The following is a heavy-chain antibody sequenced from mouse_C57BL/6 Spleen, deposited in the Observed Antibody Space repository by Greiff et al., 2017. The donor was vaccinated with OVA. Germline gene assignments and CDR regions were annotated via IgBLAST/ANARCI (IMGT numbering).Heavy chain of an antibody. J-gene: IGHJ3*01. Sequence: VKLMESGPGLVQPSQSLSITCTVSGFSLTSYGVHWVRQSPGKGLEWLGVIWSGGSTDYNAAFISRLSISKDNSKSQVFFKMNSLQADDTAIYYCASYYEAWFAYWGQGTLVTVSA. CDR3: ASYYEAWFAY. CDR1: GFSLTSYG. V-gene: IGHV2-2*01. D-gene: IGHD1-1*01. CDR2: IWSGGST.